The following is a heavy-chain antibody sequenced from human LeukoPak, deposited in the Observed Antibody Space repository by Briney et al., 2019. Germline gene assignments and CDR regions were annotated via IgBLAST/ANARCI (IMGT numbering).Heavy chain of an antibody. CDR3: AKEGEIDWNYFDY. CDR1: GFTVSSSY. D-gene: IGHD1-1*01. J-gene: IGHJ4*02. Sequence: PGGSLRLSCAASGFTVSSSYMTWVRQAPGKGLEWVSVIRSGGSTVYADSVKGRFTISRDNSKNTLYLQMNSLRAEDTAVYYCAKEGEIDWNYFDYWGQGTLVTVPS. V-gene: IGHV3-53*01. CDR2: IRSGGST.